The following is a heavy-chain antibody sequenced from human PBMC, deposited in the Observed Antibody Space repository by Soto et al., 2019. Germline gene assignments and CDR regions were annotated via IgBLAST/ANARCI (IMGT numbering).Heavy chain of an antibody. Sequence: ASVKVSCKASGYTDTTYGVSWVRQAPGQGLEWMGRINPSGGSTNYAQKFQGRVTMTRDTSTSTVYMELSSLRSEDTAVYYCARDHSFDYWGQGTLVTVSS. J-gene: IGHJ4*02. CDR1: GYTDTTYG. CDR3: ARDHSFDY. CDR2: INPSGGST. V-gene: IGHV1-46*03.